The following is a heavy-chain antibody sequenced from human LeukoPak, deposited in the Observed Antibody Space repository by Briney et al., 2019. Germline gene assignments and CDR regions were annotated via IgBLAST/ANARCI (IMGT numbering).Heavy chain of an antibody. CDR3: ARALWYMTTVTYNWFDP. CDR2: IIPILGIA. Sequence: SEKVSYKASGSTFSSYTISWLRQAPEQLLEWMGRIIPILGIANYAKKFQDRVTITADKSTSTAYMELSSLSSEDTAVYYCARALWYMTTVTYNWFDPWGQGTLVTVSS. D-gene: IGHD4-11*01. CDR1: GSTFSSYT. J-gene: IGHJ5*02. V-gene: IGHV1-69*02.